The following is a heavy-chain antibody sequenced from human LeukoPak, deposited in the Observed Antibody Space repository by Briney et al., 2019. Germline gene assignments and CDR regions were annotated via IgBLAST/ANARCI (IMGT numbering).Heavy chain of an antibody. D-gene: IGHD6-13*01. CDR1: GYTFTGYY. CDR2: INPNSGGT. V-gene: IGHV1-2*04. J-gene: IGHJ6*02. CDR3: ARAGIAAAVFSPTYGMDV. Sequence: GASVKVSCKASGYTFTGYYMHWVRQAPGQGLEWMGWINPNSGGTNYAQKFQGWVTMTRDTSISTAYMELSRLRSDDTAVYYCARAGIAAAVFSPTYGMDVWGQGTTVTVSS.